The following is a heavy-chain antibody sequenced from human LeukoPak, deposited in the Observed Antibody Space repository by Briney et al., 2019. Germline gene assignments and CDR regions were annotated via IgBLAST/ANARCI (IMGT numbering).Heavy chain of an antibody. J-gene: IGHJ4*02. CDR2: VSGSGGST. CDR1: GFTFSSYA. CDR3: ATISGYSSSWFFDY. Sequence: PGGSLRLSCAASGFTFSSYAMSWVRQAPGKGLEWVSAVSGSGGSTYYADSVKGRFTISRDNSKNTLYLQMNSLRAEDTAVYYCATISGYSSSWFFDYWGQGTLVTVSS. D-gene: IGHD6-13*01. V-gene: IGHV3-23*01.